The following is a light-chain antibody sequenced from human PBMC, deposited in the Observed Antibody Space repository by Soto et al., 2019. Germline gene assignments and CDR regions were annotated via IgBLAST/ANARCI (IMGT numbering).Light chain of an antibody. CDR3: MQSVQLPLT. CDR2: EVS. Sequence: DIVVTHTRLSLSVTPGQPASISCKASQSLLHTNGKAYLYWYLQRPGQPPQPLIYEVSSRFSGVPERFSGSGSGTDFTLKISRVEAEDVGVYYCMQSVQLPLTLGGGTKVDIK. CDR1: QSLLHTNGKAY. V-gene: IGKV2D-29*01. J-gene: IGKJ4*01.